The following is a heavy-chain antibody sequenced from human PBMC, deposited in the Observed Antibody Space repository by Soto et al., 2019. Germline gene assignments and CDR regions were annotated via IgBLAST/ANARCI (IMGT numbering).Heavy chain of an antibody. CDR1: GFTFSSYG. CDR3: AREQLSSGWPEEY. V-gene: IGHV3-33*01. Sequence: GGSLRLSCAASGFTFSSYGMHWVRQAPGKGLEWVAVIWYDGSNKYYADSVKGRFTISRDNSKNTLYLQMNSLRAEDTAVYYCAREQLSSGWPEEYWGQGTLVTVSS. J-gene: IGHJ4*02. CDR2: IWYDGSNK. D-gene: IGHD6-19*01.